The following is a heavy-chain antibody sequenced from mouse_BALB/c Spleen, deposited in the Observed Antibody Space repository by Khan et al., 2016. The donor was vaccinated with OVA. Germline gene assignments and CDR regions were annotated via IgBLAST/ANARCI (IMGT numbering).Heavy chain of an antibody. CDR1: GYSITSDYA. Sequence: EVQLQESGPGLVKPSQSLSLTCTVTGYSITSDYAWNWIRQFPGNKLEWMGYISYSGSTTYNPSLKSRISITRDTSQNQFFLQLQSVRTEDTATYCCASELGRYYAMDYWGQGTSVTVSS. D-gene: IGHD4-1*01. CDR3: ASELGRYYAMDY. CDR2: ISYSGST. V-gene: IGHV3-2*02. J-gene: IGHJ4*01.